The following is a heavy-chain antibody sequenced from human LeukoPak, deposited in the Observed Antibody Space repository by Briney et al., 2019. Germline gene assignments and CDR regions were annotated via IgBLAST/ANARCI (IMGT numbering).Heavy chain of an antibody. J-gene: IGHJ4*02. V-gene: IGHV3-21*04. CDR1: GFTFSSYS. D-gene: IGHD3-22*01. CDR3: ARAQYYYDSSCYYYFDY. CDR2: ISSISSYI. Sequence: GGSLRLSCAASGFTFSSYSMNWVRQAPRKGLEWVSSISSISSYIYYADSVKGRFTISRDNAKNSVYLQMHSLRAEDTALYYCARAQYYYDSSCYYYFDYWVQGTLVTVPS.